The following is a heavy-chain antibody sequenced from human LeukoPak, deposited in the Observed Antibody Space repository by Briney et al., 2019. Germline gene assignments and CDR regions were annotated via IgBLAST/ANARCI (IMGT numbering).Heavy chain of an antibody. V-gene: IGHV3-21*01. CDR3: ARLWVEGLSTRGDY. CDR1: GFTFSSYS. J-gene: IGHJ4*02. D-gene: IGHD2-15*01. Sequence: GGSLRLSCAASGFTFSSYSMIWVRQAPGKGLEWVSSISSSSSYIYYADSVKGRFTISRDNAKNSLYLQMNSLRAEDTAVYYCARLWVEGLSTRGDYWGQGTLVTVSS. CDR2: ISSSSSYI.